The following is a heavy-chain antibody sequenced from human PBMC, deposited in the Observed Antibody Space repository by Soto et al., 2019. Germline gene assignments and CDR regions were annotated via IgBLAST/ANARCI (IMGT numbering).Heavy chain of an antibody. CDR2: IYSDGST. J-gene: IGHJ3*02. D-gene: IGHD3-16*01. V-gene: IGHV3-53*01. CDR1: GFIVSSNY. CDR3: AKDRLGGVSDAFDI. Sequence: PGGSLRLSCAASGFIVSSNYMSWVRQAPGKGLEWVSVIYSDGSTHYTDSVKDRFIISRDISKNTLYLQMNSLRAEDTAVYYCAKDRLGGVSDAFDIWGQGTMVTVSS.